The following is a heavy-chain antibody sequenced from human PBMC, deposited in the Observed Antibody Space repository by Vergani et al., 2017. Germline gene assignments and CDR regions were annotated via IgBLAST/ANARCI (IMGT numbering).Heavy chain of an antibody. D-gene: IGHD3-3*01. CDR2: ISSSGSTI. CDR1: GFTFSDYY. CDR3: AKAITFGVVKTNLICFDY. J-gene: IGHJ4*02. Sequence: QVQLVESGGGLVKPGGSLRLSCAASGFTFSDYYMSWIRQAPGKGLEWVSYISSSGSTIYYADSVKGRFTISRDNAKNSLYLQMNSLRAEDTAVYYCAKAITFGVVKTNLICFDYWGQGTLVTVSS. V-gene: IGHV3-11*01.